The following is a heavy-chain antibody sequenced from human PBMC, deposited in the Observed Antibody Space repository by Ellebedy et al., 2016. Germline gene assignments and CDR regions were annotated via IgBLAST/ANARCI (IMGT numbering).Heavy chain of an antibody. J-gene: IGHJ6*02. V-gene: IGHV4-59*08. CDR2: IYYSGST. D-gene: IGHD6-19*01. CDR1: GGSISSYY. CDR3: ARMAGRRYYYYYYGMDV. Sequence: SETLSLTXTVSGGSISSYYWSWIRQPPGKGLEWIGYIYYSGSTNYNPSLKSRVTISVDTSKNQFSLKLSSVTAADTAVYYCARMAGRRYYYYYYGMDVWGQGTTVTVSS.